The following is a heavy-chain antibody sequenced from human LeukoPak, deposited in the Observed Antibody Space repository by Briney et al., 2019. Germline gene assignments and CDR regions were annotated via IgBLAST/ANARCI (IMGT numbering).Heavy chain of an antibody. Sequence: SETLSLTCAVYGGTLSGYYWSWIRQPPGKGLEWIGEINHSGSTNYNPSLKSRVAISVDTSKNQFSLKLSSVTAADTAVYYCARAALRWFGDPGLDYWGPGTLVTVSS. V-gene: IGHV4-34*01. J-gene: IGHJ4*02. D-gene: IGHD3-10*01. CDR2: INHSGST. CDR1: GGTLSGYY. CDR3: ARAALRWFGDPGLDY.